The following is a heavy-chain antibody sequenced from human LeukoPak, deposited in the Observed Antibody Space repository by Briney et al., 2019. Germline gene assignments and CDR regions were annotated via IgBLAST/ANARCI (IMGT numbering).Heavy chain of an antibody. J-gene: IGHJ4*02. D-gene: IGHD2-15*01. CDR1: GFTFSSYG. Sequence: GGSLRLSCAASGFTFSSYGMHWVRQAPGKGLEWVAVISYDGSNKYYADSVKGRFTISRDNSKNTLYLQMNSLRAEDTAVYYCAKVPHIFAVTFFDYWGQGTLVTVSS. CDR2: ISYDGSNK. CDR3: AKVPHIFAVTFFDY. V-gene: IGHV3-30*18.